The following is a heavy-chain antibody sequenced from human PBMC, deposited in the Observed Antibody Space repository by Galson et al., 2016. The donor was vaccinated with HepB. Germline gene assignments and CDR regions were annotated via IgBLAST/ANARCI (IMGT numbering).Heavy chain of an antibody. CDR1: GFIFSSYG. CDR2: ISSEGSNK. CDR3: AKDLKRSSGSYYYYAMDV. D-gene: IGHD1-26*01. Sequence: SLRLSCAASGFIFSSYGMHWVRQAPGKGLEWVAAISSEGSNKDYADSVKGRFSISRDNSKNTLYLQMNILRVQDTAVYYCAKDLKRSSGSYYYYAMDVWGRGTTVTVSS. V-gene: IGHV3-30*18. J-gene: IGHJ6*02.